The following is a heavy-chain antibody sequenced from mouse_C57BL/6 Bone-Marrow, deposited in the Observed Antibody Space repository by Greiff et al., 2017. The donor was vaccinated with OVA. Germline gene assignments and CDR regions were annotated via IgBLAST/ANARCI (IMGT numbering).Heavy chain of an antibody. CDR1: GYTFTSYG. J-gene: IGHJ3*01. D-gene: IGHD2-3*01. CDR2: IYPRSGNT. V-gene: IGHV1-81*01. CDR3: ARWLLQGWFAY. Sequence: QVHVKQSGAELARPGASVKLSCKASGYTFTSYGISWVKQRTGQGLEWIGEIYPRSGNTYYNEKFKGKATLTADKSSSTAYMELRSLTSEDSAVYFCARWLLQGWFAYWGQGTLVTVSA.